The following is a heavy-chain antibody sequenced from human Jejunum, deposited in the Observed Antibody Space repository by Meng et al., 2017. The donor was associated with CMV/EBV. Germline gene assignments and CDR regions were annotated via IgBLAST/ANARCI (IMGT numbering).Heavy chain of an antibody. CDR2: INRDGSTT. Sequence: AASGFTFNSYWMQWVRQAPGKGLVWVSHINRDGSTTRYADSVKGRFTISRDNTRNTLYLQMNSLRVEDSAVYFCARSYGDPATDYWGQGTRVTVSS. J-gene: IGHJ4*02. CDR1: GFTFNSYW. D-gene: IGHD4-17*01. V-gene: IGHV3-74*01. CDR3: ARSYGDPATDY.